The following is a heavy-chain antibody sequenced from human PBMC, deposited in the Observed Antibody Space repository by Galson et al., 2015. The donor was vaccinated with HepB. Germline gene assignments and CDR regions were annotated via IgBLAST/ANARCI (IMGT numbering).Heavy chain of an antibody. D-gene: IGHD3-10*01. CDR1: GFTFSSYA. CDR2: ISGSGGST. Sequence: SLRLSCAASGFTFSSYAMSWVRQAPGKGLEWVSAISGSGGSTYYADSVKGRFTISKDNSKNTLYLQMNSLRAEDTAVYYCVKGSGSYSPWDYFDYWGQGTLVTVSS. CDR3: VKGSGSYSPWDYFDY. J-gene: IGHJ4*02. V-gene: IGHV3-23*01.